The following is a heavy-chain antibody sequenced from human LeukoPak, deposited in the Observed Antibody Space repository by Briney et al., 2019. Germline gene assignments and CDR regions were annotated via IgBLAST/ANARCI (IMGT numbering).Heavy chain of an antibody. CDR3: ATGYSYADTFDY. CDR2: IDSDGSTT. D-gene: IGHD5-18*01. CDR1: GFTFSRFE. J-gene: IGHJ4*02. Sequence: GGSLRLSCVASGFTFSRFEMNWVRQAPGKGLVWVSRIDSDGSTTSYADSVKGRFTISRDNAKNTLYLQMNSLRAEDTAVYYCATGYSYADTFDYWGQGILVTVSS. V-gene: IGHV3-74*01.